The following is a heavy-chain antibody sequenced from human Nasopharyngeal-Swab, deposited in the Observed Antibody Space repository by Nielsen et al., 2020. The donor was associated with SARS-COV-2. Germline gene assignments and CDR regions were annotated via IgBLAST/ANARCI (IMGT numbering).Heavy chain of an antibody. D-gene: IGHD2-2*01. J-gene: IGHJ6*02. CDR3: AKDRGRTIVVVPAAIGMDV. CDR1: GFTFSSYA. Sequence: ETLSLTCAASGFTFSSYAMSWVRQAPGKGLEWVSAISGSGGSTYYADSVKGRFTISRDNSKNTLYLQMNSLRAEDTAVYYCAKDRGRTIVVVPAAIGMDVWGQGTTVTVSS. V-gene: IGHV3-23*01. CDR2: ISGSGGST.